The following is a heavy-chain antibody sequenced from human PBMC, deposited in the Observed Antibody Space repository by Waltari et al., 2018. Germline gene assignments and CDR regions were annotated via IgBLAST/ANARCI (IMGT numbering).Heavy chain of an antibody. Sequence: QVQLQESGPGLVRPSQTLSLTCTFSGGSITSGTYYWSWIRQPPGKGRAWIGYIYRSGSYFYNPSLKSRLTISVDTSKNQFSLKLRSVTAADTAVYYCARDRQGGAFDFWGQGTMVSVSS. J-gene: IGHJ3*01. CDR3: ARDRQGGAFDF. D-gene: IGHD3-16*01. CDR1: GGSITSGTYY. CDR2: IYRSGSY. V-gene: IGHV4-31*03.